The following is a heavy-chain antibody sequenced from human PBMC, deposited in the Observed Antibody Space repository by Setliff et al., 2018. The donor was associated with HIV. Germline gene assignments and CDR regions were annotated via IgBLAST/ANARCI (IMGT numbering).Heavy chain of an antibody. CDR1: GGFISTSNW. CDR3: ARRGNDYLWRNWFDP. V-gene: IGHV4-4*02. D-gene: IGHD4-17*01. J-gene: IGHJ5*02. CDR2: FYHSGST. Sequence: SETLSLTCAVSGGFISTSNWWSWVRQPPGKGLEWIGEFYHSGSTDYNPSLKSRGTMSVDTAKNQFSLEMRSLTAADTAVYYCARRGNDYLWRNWFDPWGQGTLVTSPQ.